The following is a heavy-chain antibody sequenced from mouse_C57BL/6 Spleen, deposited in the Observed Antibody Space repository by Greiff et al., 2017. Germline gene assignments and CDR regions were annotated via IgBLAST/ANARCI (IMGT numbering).Heavy chain of an antibody. CDR3: ARWSYGNYDAY. CDR2: IYPGDGDT. D-gene: IGHD2-1*01. V-gene: IGHV1-82*01. CDR1: GYAFSSSW. Sequence: VQRVESGPELVKPGASVKISCKASGYAFSSSWMNWVKQRPGKGLEWIGRIYPGDGDTNYNGKFKGKATLTADKSSSTAYMQLSSLTSEDSAVYFCARWSYGNYDAYWGQGTLVTVSA. J-gene: IGHJ3*01.